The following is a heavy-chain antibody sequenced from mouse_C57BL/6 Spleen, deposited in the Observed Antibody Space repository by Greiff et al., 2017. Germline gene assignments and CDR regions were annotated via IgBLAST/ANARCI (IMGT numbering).Heavy chain of an antibody. CDR3: ARRPITTVVPYYAMDY. D-gene: IGHD1-1*01. Sequence: QVHVKQPGAELVKPGASVKMSCKASGYTFTSYWITWVKQRPGQGLEWIGDIYPGSGSTNYNEKLKSKATLTVDTSSSTAYMQLSSLTSEDSAVYYCARRPITTVVPYYAMDYWGQGTSVTVSS. V-gene: IGHV1-55*01. CDR2: IYPGSGST. CDR1: GYTFTSYW. J-gene: IGHJ4*01.